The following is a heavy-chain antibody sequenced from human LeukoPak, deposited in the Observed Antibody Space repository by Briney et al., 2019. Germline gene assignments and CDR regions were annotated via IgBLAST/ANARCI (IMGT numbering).Heavy chain of an antibody. V-gene: IGHV4-31*11. Sequence: PSETLSLTCAVYGGSFSGYYWSWIRQHPGKGLEWIGYIYYSGSTYYNPSLKSRVTISVDTSKNQFSLKLSSVTAADTAVYYCARFTYYFDYWGQGTLVTVSS. CDR3: ARFTYYFDY. D-gene: IGHD3-16*01. CDR1: GGSFSGYY. CDR2: IYYSGST. J-gene: IGHJ4*02.